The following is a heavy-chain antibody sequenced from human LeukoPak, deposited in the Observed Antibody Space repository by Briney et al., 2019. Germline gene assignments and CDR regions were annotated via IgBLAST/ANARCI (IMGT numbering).Heavy chain of an antibody. CDR1: GGSISSYY. J-gene: IGHJ3*02. Sequence: ASETLSLTCTVSGGSISSYYWSWFRQPPGKGLEWIGYIYYSGSTNYNPSLKSRVTISVDTSKNQFSLKLSSVTAADTAVYYCASSRDPDAFDIWGQGTMVTVSS. V-gene: IGHV4-59*01. CDR3: ASSRDPDAFDI. CDR2: IYYSGST.